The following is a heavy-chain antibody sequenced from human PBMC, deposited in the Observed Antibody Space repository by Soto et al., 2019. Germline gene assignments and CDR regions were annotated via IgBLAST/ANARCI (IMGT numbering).Heavy chain of an antibody. CDR3: TRDREGYYYYYGMDV. J-gene: IGHJ6*02. V-gene: IGHV3-49*03. Sequence: PGGSLRLACTASGFAFGDYAMRLFRQSPGKGLEWVGFIRSKAYGGTTEYAASVKGRFTISRDDSKSIAYLQMNSRKIEDTAVYYCTRDREGYYYYYGMDVWGQGTTVTVSS. CDR2: IRSKAYGGTT. CDR1: GFAFGDYA.